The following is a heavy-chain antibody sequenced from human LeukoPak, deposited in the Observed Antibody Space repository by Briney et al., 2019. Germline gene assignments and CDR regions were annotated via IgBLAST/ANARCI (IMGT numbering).Heavy chain of an antibody. CDR3: AREEFRRDFDY. CDR1: GYSISRGYS. V-gene: IGHV4-38-2*02. CDR2: LYHSGNT. Sequence: PSETLSLTCAVPGYSISRGYSWGWIRQPPGKGLEWIGNLYHSGNTYYNPSLKSRATISADTSKNQFSLRLSSVTAADTAVYYCAREEFRRDFDYWGQGTLVTVSS. D-gene: IGHD3-10*01. J-gene: IGHJ4*02.